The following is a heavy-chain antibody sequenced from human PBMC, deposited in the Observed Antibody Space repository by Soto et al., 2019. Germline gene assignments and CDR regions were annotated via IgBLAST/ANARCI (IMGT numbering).Heavy chain of an antibody. J-gene: IGHJ6*02. D-gene: IGHD3-9*01. CDR2: IYPGDSDT. V-gene: IGHV5-51*01. CDR3: ARNRYYDILTGWMDYGMDV. Sequence: GESLKISCKGSGYSFTSYWIGWVRQMPGKGLEWMGIIYPGDSDTRYSPSFQGQVTISADKSISAAYLQWSSLKASDTAMYYWARNRYYDILTGWMDYGMDVWGQGTPDTVSS. CDR1: GYSFTSYW.